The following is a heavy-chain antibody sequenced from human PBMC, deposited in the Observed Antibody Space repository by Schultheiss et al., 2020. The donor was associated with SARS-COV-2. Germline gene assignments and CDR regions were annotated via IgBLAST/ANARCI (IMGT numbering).Heavy chain of an antibody. D-gene: IGHD3-10*01. V-gene: IGHV4-59*08. Sequence: GSLRLSCTVSGGFISSYYWSWIRQPPGKGLEWIGSIYYSGSTYYNPSLKSRVTISVDTSKNQFSLKLSSVTAADTAVYYCARHRAWGSGSYDAFDIWGQGTMVTVSS. CDR3: ARHRAWGSGSYDAFDI. CDR1: GGFISSYY. CDR2: IYYSGST. J-gene: IGHJ3*02.